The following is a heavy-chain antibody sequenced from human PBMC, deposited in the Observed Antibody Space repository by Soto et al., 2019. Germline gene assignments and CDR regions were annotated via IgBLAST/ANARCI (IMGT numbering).Heavy chain of an antibody. CDR2: IYYSGST. CDR3: AGEPSSSWYGAIDY. Sequence: QVQLQESGPGLVKPSQTLSLTCTVSGGSISSGGYYWSWIRQHPGKGLEWIGYIYYSGSTYYNPSLTRRVTVSVDTSKSQFALSVSSVTAADTAVYYCAGEPSSSWYGAIDYWGPGTLVTVSS. CDR1: GGSISSGGYY. D-gene: IGHD6-13*01. J-gene: IGHJ4*02. V-gene: IGHV4-31*03.